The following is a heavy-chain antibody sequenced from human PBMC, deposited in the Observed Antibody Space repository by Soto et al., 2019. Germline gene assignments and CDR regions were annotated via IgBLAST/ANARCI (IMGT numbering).Heavy chain of an antibody. CDR3: ARLTVRYDWYNYCDY. V-gene: IGHV2-5*01. Sequence: SGPTLVNPTQTLTLTCTFSGFSLTTYRLGVGWIRQPPGKALEWIALIYWNGDERYNPSLRNSLTIAKDTSKTQVVLTMTNMDPVDTATFFCARLTVRYDWYNYCDYWGQGILVTVSS. D-gene: IGHD3-9*01. J-gene: IGHJ4*02. CDR1: GFSLTTYRLG. CDR2: IYWNGDE.